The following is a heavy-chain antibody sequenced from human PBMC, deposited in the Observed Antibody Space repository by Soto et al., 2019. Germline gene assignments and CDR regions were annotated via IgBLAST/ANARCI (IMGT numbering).Heavy chain of an antibody. D-gene: IGHD6-19*01. J-gene: IGHJ5*01. CDR3: ARNPPSTGWFDS. CDR1: GYTFTNYD. Sequence: QVQLVRSGAEVKKPGASVKVSCKASGYTFTNYDINWVRQAAGQGLEWMGWMSPNSGNTGYAQKFQGRITMTRSTSIATAYMELSLLTSEDTAVYYCARNPPSTGWFDSWGRGTQVTVSS. V-gene: IGHV1-8*01. CDR2: MSPNSGNT.